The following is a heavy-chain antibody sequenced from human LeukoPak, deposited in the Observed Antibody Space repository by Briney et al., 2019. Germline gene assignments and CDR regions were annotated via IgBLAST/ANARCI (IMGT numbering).Heavy chain of an antibody. D-gene: IGHD2-2*01. CDR1: GYTFTSYG. V-gene: IGHV1-18*01. J-gene: IGHJ6*02. Sequence: ASVKVSCKASGYTFTSYGISWVRQAPGQGLEWMGWISAYNGNTNYAQKLQGRVTMTTDTSTSTAYMELRSLRSDDTAVYYCARDSCSSTSRLYYYYGMDVWGQGTTVTVSS. CDR2: ISAYNGNT. CDR3: ARDSCSSTSRLYYYYGMDV.